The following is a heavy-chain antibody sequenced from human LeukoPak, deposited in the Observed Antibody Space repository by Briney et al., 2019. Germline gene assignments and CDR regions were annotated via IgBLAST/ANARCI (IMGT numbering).Heavy chain of an antibody. D-gene: IGHD3-3*01. V-gene: IGHV3-7*04. CDR1: GFTFSVYW. Sequence: GRSLRLSCAASGFTFSVYWMSWVRQAPGKGLEWVANIKQDGSEKYYVDSVKGRFTISRDNAKNSLYLQMNSLRAEDTAVYYCARGPYYDFWSGQDYWGQGTLVTVSS. CDR2: IKQDGSEK. J-gene: IGHJ4*02. CDR3: ARGPYYDFWSGQDY.